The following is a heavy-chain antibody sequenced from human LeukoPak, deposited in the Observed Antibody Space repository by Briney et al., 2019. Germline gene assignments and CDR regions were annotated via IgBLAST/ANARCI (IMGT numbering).Heavy chain of an antibody. CDR3: ARSYSSGPTDWFDP. D-gene: IGHD6-19*01. CDR1: GGSISSYY. Sequence: SETLSLTCTVSGGSISSYYWSWIRQPAGKGLEWIGRIYTSGSTNYNPSLKSRVTISVDTSKNQFSLKLSSVTAADTAVYYCARSYSSGPTDWFDPWGQGTLVTVSS. J-gene: IGHJ5*02. V-gene: IGHV4-4*07. CDR2: IYTSGST.